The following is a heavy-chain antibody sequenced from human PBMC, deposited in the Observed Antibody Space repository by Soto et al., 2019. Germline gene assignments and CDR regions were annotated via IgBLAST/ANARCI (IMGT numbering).Heavy chain of an antibody. CDR1: GYTFRDYG. Sequence: QVQLVQSGAEVMRPGASVKVSCQASGYTFRDYGFNWVRQAPGQGLEWLGWISAYNGNTNYAQKFQDRVTMTTDTFTNTAFLELRSLSSDDTALYYCARVERTTMRRSDYWGQGTLITVSS. CDR3: ARVERTTMRRSDY. CDR2: ISAYNGNT. V-gene: IGHV1-18*01. D-gene: IGHD3-10*01. J-gene: IGHJ4*02.